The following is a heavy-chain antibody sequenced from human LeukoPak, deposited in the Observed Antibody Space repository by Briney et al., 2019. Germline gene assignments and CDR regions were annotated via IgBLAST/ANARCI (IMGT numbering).Heavy chain of an antibody. J-gene: IGHJ5*02. Sequence: PSETLSLTCTVSGGSVSSGTYYWSWIRHPPGKRLEWIGNIYYSGTTNYNPSLESRVTISVDTPKNQFSLKLSSVTAADTAVYYCARSTYGDYVWFDPWGQGTLVTVSS. D-gene: IGHD4-17*01. CDR2: IYYSGTT. V-gene: IGHV4-61*01. CDR3: ARSTYGDYVWFDP. CDR1: GGSVSSGTYY.